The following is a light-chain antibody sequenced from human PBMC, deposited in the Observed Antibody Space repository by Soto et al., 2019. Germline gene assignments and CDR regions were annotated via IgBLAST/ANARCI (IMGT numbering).Light chain of an antibody. V-gene: IGLV2-8*01. J-gene: IGLJ2*01. Sequence: QSALTQPPSASGSPGQSVAISCTGTSSDVGGYNYVSWFQQHPGNAPKLMLYEVTKRPSGVPDRFSGSKSGNTTSRTVSWLQAEDEADDYCASYAGNNVIFAGGTKLTVL. CDR3: ASYAGNNVI. CDR2: EVT. CDR1: SSDVGGYNY.